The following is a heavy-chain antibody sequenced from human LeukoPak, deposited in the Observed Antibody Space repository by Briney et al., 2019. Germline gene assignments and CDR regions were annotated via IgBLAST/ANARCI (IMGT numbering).Heavy chain of an antibody. Sequence: ASVNVSCKASGYSFTDYYVHWVRQAPGQGLEWMGWISPNNGGTKCSQRFQGRVTMTRDTSISTAYMELSSLTSDDTAVYFCARGGPRTYTSFEFWGQGTLVTVSS. CDR3: ARGGPRTYTSFEF. CDR1: GYSFTDYY. V-gene: IGHV1-2*02. CDR2: ISPNNGGT. J-gene: IGHJ5*01. D-gene: IGHD2-15*01.